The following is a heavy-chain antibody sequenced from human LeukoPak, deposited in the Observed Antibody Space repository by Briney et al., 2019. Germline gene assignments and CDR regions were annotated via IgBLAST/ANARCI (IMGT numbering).Heavy chain of an antibody. D-gene: IGHD5-18*01. CDR3: ARALYSYGPFDN. J-gene: IGHJ4*02. CDR2: IYYSGST. CDR1: GGSISSSSYY. Sequence: TSETLSLTCTVSGGSISSSSYYWGWIRQPPGKGLEWMGSIYYSGSTYYYPSLKSRVTISVDTSKNQFSLKLSSVTAADTAVYYCARALYSYGPFDNWGQGTLVTVSS. V-gene: IGHV4-39*07.